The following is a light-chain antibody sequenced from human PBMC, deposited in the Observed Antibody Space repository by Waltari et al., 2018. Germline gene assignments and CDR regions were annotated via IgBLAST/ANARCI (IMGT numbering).Light chain of an antibody. J-gene: IGKJ2*01. CDR3: QQYATDPFT. CDR1: QGIRNY. CDR2: GTS. Sequence: DIQMTQSPSSLSAFVGDRVTITCRASQGIRNYLAWFQQKPGEAPRSLIYGTSSLRSGVPSKFSGSGSGTEFTLTTSSLQPEDSATYYCQQYATDPFTFGQGTKLEIK. V-gene: IGKV1-16*02.